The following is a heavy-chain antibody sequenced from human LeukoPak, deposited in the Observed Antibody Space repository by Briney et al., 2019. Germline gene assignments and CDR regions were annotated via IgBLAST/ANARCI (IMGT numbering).Heavy chain of an antibody. CDR3: ARFHYYGSGSYWFDP. V-gene: IGHV4-34*01. D-gene: IGHD3-10*01. CDR1: GGSFSGYY. J-gene: IGHJ5*02. CDR2: INHSGST. Sequence: SETLSLTCAVYGGSFSGYYWSWIRQPPGKGLEWIGEINHSGSTNYNPSLKSRVTISVDTSKNQFSLKLSSVTAADTAVYYCARFHYYGSGSYWFDPWGQGTLVTVSS.